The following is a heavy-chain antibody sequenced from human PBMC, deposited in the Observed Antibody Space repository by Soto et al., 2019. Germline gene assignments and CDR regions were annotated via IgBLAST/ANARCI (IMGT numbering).Heavy chain of an antibody. J-gene: IGHJ1*01. Sequence: QLQLQESGPGLVKPSETLSLTCTVSGGSVTSSGNYWGWVRQPPGKGLEWIGSVHKTGTTYYNPCLKSRVTISVDTSKSQFSLELTSVTAADTSVYYCTRGLTSPSAAGIWGQGTLVTVSS. V-gene: IGHV4-39*01. CDR1: GGSVTSSGNY. CDR3: TRGLTSPSAAGI. CDR2: VHKTGTT.